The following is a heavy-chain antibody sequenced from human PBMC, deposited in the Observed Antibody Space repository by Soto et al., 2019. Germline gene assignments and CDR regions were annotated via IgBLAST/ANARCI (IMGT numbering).Heavy chain of an antibody. D-gene: IGHD6-19*01. Sequence: QVQLQQWGAGLLKPSETLSLTCAVYGGSSSSYYLSWIRQPPGKGLEWIGEVYHSGGTNYNPSLKSRVTISADTSKHQVSLMLKSVTGAVTAVYYCGAVASSADFYGKDVWGQGTTVTVSS. CDR3: GAVASSADFYGKDV. CDR2: VYHSGGT. J-gene: IGHJ6*02. CDR1: GGSSSSYY. V-gene: IGHV4-34*02.